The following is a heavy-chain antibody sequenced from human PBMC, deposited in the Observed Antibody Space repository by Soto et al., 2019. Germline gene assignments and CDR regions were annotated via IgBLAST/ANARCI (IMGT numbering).Heavy chain of an antibody. CDR2: IYYGGST. CDR3: ARVRREYDNSGPVDY. V-gene: IGHV4-30-2*01. D-gene: IGHD3-22*01. CDR1: GGSISSGDYS. J-gene: IGHJ4*02. Sequence: LSLTCADSGGSISSGDYSWNWIRQPPGKGLEWIGYIYYGGSTYYNPSLQSRVTMSVDRSRNQFSLKLNSVTAADTAVYYCARVRREYDNSGPVDYWGQGTLVTVS.